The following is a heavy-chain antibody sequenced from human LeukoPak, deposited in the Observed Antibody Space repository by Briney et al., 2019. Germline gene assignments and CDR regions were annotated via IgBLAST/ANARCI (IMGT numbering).Heavy chain of an antibody. J-gene: IGHJ6*03. V-gene: IGHV3-30*03. Sequence: GRSLRLSCAASGFTFSSYGMHWVRQAPGKGLEWVAVISYDGSNKYYADSVKGRFTISRDNSKNTLYLQMNSLRAEDTAVYYCARHVVYDFWSGYYWYYYYMDVWGKGTTVTVSS. CDR3: ARHVVYDFWSGYYWYYYYMDV. CDR2: ISYDGSNK. CDR1: GFTFSSYG. D-gene: IGHD3-3*01.